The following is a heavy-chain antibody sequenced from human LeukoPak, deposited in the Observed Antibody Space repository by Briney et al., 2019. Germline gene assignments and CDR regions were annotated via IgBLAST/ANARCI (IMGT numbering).Heavy chain of an antibody. J-gene: IGHJ3*01. CDR2: INHSGST. CDR3: ARVRFRNRAFDV. D-gene: IGHD2/OR15-2a*01. Sequence: SETLSLTCAVYGGSFSGYYWSWIRQPPGKGLEWIGEINHSGSTNYNPSLKSRVTISVDTSKNQFSLKLSSVTAADTAVYYCARVRFRNRAFDVWGQGTMVTVSS. CDR1: GGSFSGYY. V-gene: IGHV4-34*01.